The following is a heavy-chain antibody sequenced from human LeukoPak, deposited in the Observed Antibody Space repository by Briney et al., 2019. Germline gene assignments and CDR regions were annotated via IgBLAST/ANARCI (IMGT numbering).Heavy chain of an antibody. CDR1: GFTFSSYA. V-gene: IGHV3-30-3*01. D-gene: IGHD3-10*01. Sequence: PGGSLRLSCAASGFTFSSYAMHWVRQAPGKGLEWVAVISYDGSNKYYADSVKGRFTISRDNSKNTLYLQMNSLRAEDTAVYYCARDQGGSGSYYTWFDPWGQGTLVTVSS. J-gene: IGHJ5*02. CDR3: ARDQGGSGSYYTWFDP. CDR2: ISYDGSNK.